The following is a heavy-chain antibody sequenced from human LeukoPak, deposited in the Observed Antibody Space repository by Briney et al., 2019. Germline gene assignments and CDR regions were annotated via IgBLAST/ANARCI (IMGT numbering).Heavy chain of an antibody. D-gene: IGHD2-15*01. CDR2: ICGNDGRT. V-gene: IGHV3-23*01. Sequence: GGSLRLSCAASGFTFSSYAMSWVRQAPGKGLEWVSGICGNDGRTYYTDPVKGRFTISRDNSKNTLYLQMNSLRAEDTAIYCCAKGSSGSCYSGNDYWGQGTLVTVSS. CDR3: AKGSSGSCYSGNDY. J-gene: IGHJ4*02. CDR1: GFTFSSYA.